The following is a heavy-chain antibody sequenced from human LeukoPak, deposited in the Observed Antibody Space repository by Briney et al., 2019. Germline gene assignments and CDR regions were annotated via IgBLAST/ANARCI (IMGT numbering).Heavy chain of an antibody. Sequence: PGGSLRLSCAASGFTVSSNYMSWVRQAPGKGLEWVSAISGSGGSTYYADSVKGRFTISRDNSKNTLYLQMNSLRAEDTAVYYCAKDPPAYYYGSGTFDYWGQGTLVTVSS. CDR3: AKDPPAYYYGSGTFDY. D-gene: IGHD3-10*01. J-gene: IGHJ4*02. CDR1: GFTVSSNY. CDR2: ISGSGGST. V-gene: IGHV3-23*01.